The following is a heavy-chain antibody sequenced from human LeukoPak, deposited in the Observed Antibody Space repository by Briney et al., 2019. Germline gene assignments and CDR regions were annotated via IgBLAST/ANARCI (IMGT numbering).Heavy chain of an antibody. CDR1: GFTVSSNY. Sequence: GGSLRLSCAASGFTVSSNYRSWVRQAPGKGLEWVSVIYSGGSTYYADSVKGRFTISRDNSKNTLYLQMNSLRAEDTAVYYCARVGGYDFWSGYSHFDYWGQGTLVTVSS. D-gene: IGHD3-3*01. V-gene: IGHV3-66*01. CDR2: IYSGGST. CDR3: ARVGGYDFWSGYSHFDY. J-gene: IGHJ4*02.